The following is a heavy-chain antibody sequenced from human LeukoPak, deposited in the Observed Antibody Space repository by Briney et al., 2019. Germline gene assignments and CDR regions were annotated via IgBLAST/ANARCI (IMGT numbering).Heavy chain of an antibody. J-gene: IGHJ2*01. V-gene: IGHV3-21*04. D-gene: IGHD1-1*01. CDR1: GFAFNDYN. CDR2: ITSSSHYI. Sequence: GGSLRLSCAASGFAFNDYNMNWVRQVPGKGLEWISSITSSSHYIYYGDSVKGRFTISRDNAKNSLFLQMDSLRAEDTAVYYCAKGHDIDVSVPFDLWGRGTLVTVSS. CDR3: AKGHDIDVSVPFDL.